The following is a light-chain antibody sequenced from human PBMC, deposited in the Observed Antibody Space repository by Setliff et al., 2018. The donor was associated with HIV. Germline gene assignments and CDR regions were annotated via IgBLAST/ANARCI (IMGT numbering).Light chain of an antibody. CDR3: SSYTSNNLYV. Sequence: QSVLAQPASVSGSPGQSITISCTGTSSDVGTYNYVSRYQQHPGKAPKLMIYEVSNRPSGVSNRFSGSKSGNTASLTISGLQAEDEADYYCSSYTSNNLYVFGTGTKVTVL. CDR1: SSDVGTYNY. J-gene: IGLJ1*01. V-gene: IGLV2-14*01. CDR2: EVS.